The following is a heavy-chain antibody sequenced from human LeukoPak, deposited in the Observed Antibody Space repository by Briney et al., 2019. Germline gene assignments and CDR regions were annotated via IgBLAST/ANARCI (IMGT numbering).Heavy chain of an antibody. CDR2: IIPILGIA. D-gene: IGHD3-10*01. CDR3: ARAPPEVRGVIGYFDL. J-gene: IGHJ2*01. Sequence: GASVKVSCKASGYTSASYAMHWVRQAPGQRLEWMGRIIPILGIANYAQKFQGRVTITADKSTSTAYMELSSLRSEDTAVYYCARAPPEVRGVIGYFDLWGRGTLVTVSS. CDR1: GYTSASYA. V-gene: IGHV1-69*04.